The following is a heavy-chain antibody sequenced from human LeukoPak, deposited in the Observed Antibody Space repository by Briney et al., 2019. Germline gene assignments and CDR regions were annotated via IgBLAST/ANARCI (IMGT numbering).Heavy chain of an antibody. CDR3: AARYCSNGVCHFY. CDR1: GFTFSSYW. D-gene: IGHD2-8*01. Sequence: GGSLRHSCAASGFTFSSYWMHWVRHAPGEGLVWVSRINSDGSTTNYADSVKGRFTISRDNAKNTLFLQMNSLRAEDTAVYYCAARYCSNGVCHFYWGQGTLVTVSS. V-gene: IGHV3-74*01. J-gene: IGHJ4*02. CDR2: INSDGSTT.